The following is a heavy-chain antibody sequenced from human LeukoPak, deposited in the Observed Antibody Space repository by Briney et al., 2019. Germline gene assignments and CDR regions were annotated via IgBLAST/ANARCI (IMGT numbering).Heavy chain of an antibody. Sequence: GGSQRLFCAASAFTVSSDYMTWDRQAPGNGLEWVSVLYSGGTTYYADSVKGRFTVSRDNSKNTLYLQMNSLRAEDTAVYYCARLRGNGTAWFDSWGQGTLVTVSS. J-gene: IGHJ5*01. CDR1: AFTVSSDY. D-gene: IGHD1-7*01. CDR3: ARLRGNGTAWFDS. V-gene: IGHV3-53*01. CDR2: LYSGGTT.